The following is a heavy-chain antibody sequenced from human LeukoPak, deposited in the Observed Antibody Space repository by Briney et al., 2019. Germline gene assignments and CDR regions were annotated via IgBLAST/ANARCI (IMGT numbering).Heavy chain of an antibody. CDR2: IYSGGST. D-gene: IGHD2-15*01. V-gene: IGHV3-53*04. J-gene: IGHJ4*02. Sequence: GGSLRLSCAAYGFTVSSNYMSWVRQAPGKGLEWVSVIYSGGSTYYADSVKGRFAISRHNSKNTLYLQMNSLRAEDTAVYYCATYPPNCSGGSCYFDYWGQGTLVTVSS. CDR1: GFTVSSNY. CDR3: ATYPPNCSGGSCYFDY.